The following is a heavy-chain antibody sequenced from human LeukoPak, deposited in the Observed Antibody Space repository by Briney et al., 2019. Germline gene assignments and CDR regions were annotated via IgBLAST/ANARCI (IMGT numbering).Heavy chain of an antibody. D-gene: IGHD1-26*01. CDR2: IWYDGSNK. CDR3: ATSGSYYRFEY. Sequence: PGRSLRLSCAASGFTFSSYGMHCVRQAPGKGLEWVAVIWYDGSNKYYADSVKGRFTISRDNSKNTLYLQMNSLRAEDTAVYYCATSGSYYRFEYWGQGTLVTVSS. J-gene: IGHJ4*02. CDR1: GFTFSSYG. V-gene: IGHV3-33*01.